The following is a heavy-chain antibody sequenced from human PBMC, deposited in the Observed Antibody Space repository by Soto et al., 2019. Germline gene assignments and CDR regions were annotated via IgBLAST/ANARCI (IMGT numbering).Heavy chain of an antibody. CDR3: ARGSSSYHY. V-gene: IGHV4-59*01. Sequence: SETLSLTCTVSGGSISSYYWSWIRQPPGKGLEWIGYIYYSGSTNYNPSLKSRVTISVDTSKNQFSLKLGSVTAADTAVYYCARGSSSYHYWGQGSLVTVSS. CDR2: IYYSGST. D-gene: IGHD6-6*01. CDR1: GGSISSYY. J-gene: IGHJ4*02.